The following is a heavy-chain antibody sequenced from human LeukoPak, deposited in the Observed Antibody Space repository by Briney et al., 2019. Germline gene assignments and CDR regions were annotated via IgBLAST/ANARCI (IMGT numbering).Heavy chain of an antibody. CDR2: IYYSGRT. CDR1: GGSISSYY. Sequence: SEXLSLTCTVSGGSISSYYWSWIRQPPGKGLERIGYIYYSGRTNYNPSLKSRVTISVDPSKNQFSLKLSSVTAADTAVYYCARHIAAAANFDYWGQGTLVTVSS. CDR3: ARHIAAAANFDY. D-gene: IGHD6-13*01. V-gene: IGHV4-59*01. J-gene: IGHJ4*02.